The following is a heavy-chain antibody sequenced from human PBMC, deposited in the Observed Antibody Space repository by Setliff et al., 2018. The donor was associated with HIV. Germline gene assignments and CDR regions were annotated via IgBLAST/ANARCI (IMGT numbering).Heavy chain of an antibody. CDR1: GASVNTNNYY. J-gene: IGHJ5*02. D-gene: IGHD3-10*01. CDR2: IYTSGST. V-gene: IGHV4-61*09. Sequence: SETLSLTCTVSGASVNTNNYYWGWIRQPAGKGLEWIGHIYTSGSTNYNPSLKSRVTISVDTSKNQFSLKLSSVTAADTAVYYCARERSALLWKNWFDPWGQGTLVTVSS. CDR3: ARERSALLWKNWFDP.